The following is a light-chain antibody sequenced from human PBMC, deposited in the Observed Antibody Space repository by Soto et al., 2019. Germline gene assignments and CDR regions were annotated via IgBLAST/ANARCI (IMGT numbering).Light chain of an antibody. J-gene: IGKJ3*01. CDR3: VQNRQTPFT. CDR2: LGS. V-gene: IGKV2-28*01. Sequence: EIVMTQSPLTLPVTPGEPASISCRSSQSLLHSNGYTYLDWYLQKPGQSPHLLVYLGSNRASGVPDRFSGSGSGKDFTLTISRVEAEDVRVYYCVQNRQTPFTFGPGTKGDI. CDR1: QSLLHSNGYTY.